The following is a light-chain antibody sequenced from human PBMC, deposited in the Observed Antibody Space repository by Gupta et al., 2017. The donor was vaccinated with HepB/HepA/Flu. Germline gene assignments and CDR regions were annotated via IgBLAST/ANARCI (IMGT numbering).Light chain of an antibody. CDR2: DNN. Sequence: QFVFTQSPSVSAAPAQKVTISCSGSSSIFGNSFVSWYQQLPGTAPKLLIYDNNKRPSGIPDRFSGSKSGTSATLAISGLQTGDEAEYYCGTGDSSLAVYVFGAGTKVTVL. CDR3: GTGDSSLAVYV. CDR1: SSIFGNSF. J-gene: IGLJ1*01. V-gene: IGLV1-51*01.